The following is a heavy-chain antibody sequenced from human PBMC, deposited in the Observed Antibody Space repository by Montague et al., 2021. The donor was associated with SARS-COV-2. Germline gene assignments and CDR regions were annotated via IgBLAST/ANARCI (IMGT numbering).Heavy chain of an antibody. D-gene: IGHD3/OR15-3a*01. Sequence: SETLSLTCAVYGGSLSSYYWAWIRQTPAQGLEWIGEINHSGSTNYNPPLKSRLTFSVDTSKKQISLKLNSMTAADTAVYYCAGGADDDFWSGFLRYKWFDPWGQGTPVTVSS. CDR3: AGGADDDFWSGFLRYKWFDP. CDR2: INHSGST. J-gene: IGHJ5*02. V-gene: IGHV4-34*01. CDR1: GGSLSSYY.